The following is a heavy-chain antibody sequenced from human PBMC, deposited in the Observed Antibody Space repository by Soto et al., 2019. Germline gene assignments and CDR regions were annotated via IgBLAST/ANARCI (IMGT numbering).Heavy chain of an antibody. CDR1: GYTFTYRY. V-gene: IGHV1-45*02. J-gene: IGHJ6*02. CDR3: ATPGAFGGPSYGMDV. Sequence: QMPLVQSGAEVKKTGSSVKVSCEASGYTFTYRYLHWVRQAPGQALEWMGWITGLNGDTNFAQKFQGRVTLTRDRSMTTAYVELSSLTSDDTGIYYCATPGAFGGPSYGMDVWGQGTSVTVSS. CDR2: ITGLNGDT. D-gene: IGHD2-15*01.